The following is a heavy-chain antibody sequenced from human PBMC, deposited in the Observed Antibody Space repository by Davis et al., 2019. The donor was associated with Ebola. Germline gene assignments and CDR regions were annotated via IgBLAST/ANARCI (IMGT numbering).Heavy chain of an antibody. Sequence: PGGSLRLSCVASGFTFSYHAMSWVRQAPGKRPEWVSTISGSPDNTYYADSVKGRFTISRDNSKNTLYLQMNSLRAEDTAVYYCAKDRGLVRLYYFDYWGQGTLVTVSS. CDR2: ISGSPDNT. D-gene: IGHD6-19*01. V-gene: IGHV3-23*01. J-gene: IGHJ4*02. CDR3: AKDRGLVRLYYFDY. CDR1: GFTFSYHA.